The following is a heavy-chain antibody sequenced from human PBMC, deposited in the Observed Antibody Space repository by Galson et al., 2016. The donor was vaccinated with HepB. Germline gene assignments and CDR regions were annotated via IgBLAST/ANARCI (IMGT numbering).Heavy chain of an antibody. CDR1: GFTFSDYY. CDR3: ASGYGSGWFSGIFDY. Sequence: SLRLSCAASGFTFSDYYSSWIRQAPGKGLEWISYISASGSAIYYADSVKGRFTISRDNAEKSLYLQMNSLRAEETALYYCASGYGSGWFSGIFDYWGQGILVTVSS. J-gene: IGHJ4*02. V-gene: IGHV3-11*04. CDR2: ISASGSAI. D-gene: IGHD6-19*01.